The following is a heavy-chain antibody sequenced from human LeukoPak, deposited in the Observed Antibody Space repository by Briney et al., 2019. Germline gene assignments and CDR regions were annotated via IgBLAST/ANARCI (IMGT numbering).Heavy chain of an antibody. Sequence: GRSLRLSCAASGFTLSQYAMHWVRQAPGKGLEWVAVTSYDGSNTHYADSVKGRFTISRDNSRNTLYLQMDSLRAEDTAVFYCARDHKLGGDYFYYGMDVWGQGTTVTVSS. J-gene: IGHJ6*02. D-gene: IGHD1-26*01. CDR2: TSYDGSNT. CDR1: GFTLSQYA. CDR3: ARDHKLGGDYFYYGMDV. V-gene: IGHV3-30-3*01.